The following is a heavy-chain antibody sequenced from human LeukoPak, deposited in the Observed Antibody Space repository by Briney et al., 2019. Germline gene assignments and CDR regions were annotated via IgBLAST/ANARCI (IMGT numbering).Heavy chain of an antibody. CDR1: GFTFSSYA. Sequence: GGSLRLSCAASGFTFSSYAMHWVRQAPGKGLEWVAVISYDGSNKYYADSVKGRFTISRDNSKNTLYLQMNSLRAEDTAVYYCAKDREVLRFLEWLFYDYWGQGTLVTVSS. CDR3: AKDREVLRFLEWLFYDY. V-gene: IGHV3-30-3*01. J-gene: IGHJ4*02. CDR2: ISYDGSNK. D-gene: IGHD3-3*01.